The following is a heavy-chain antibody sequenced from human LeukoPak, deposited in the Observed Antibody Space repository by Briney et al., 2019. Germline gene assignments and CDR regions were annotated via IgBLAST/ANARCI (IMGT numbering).Heavy chain of an antibody. CDR3: AKRGDYYASGSLLDY. Sequence: PGGSLRLSCAASGFTLSSYAMSWVRQAPGKGLEWVSSISGSGGHTYYADSVKGRFTISRDNSKNMLYLQMNSLRAGDTAIYYCAKRGDYYASGSLLDYWGQGTLVTVPS. J-gene: IGHJ4*02. V-gene: IGHV3-23*01. D-gene: IGHD3-10*01. CDR1: GFTLSSYA. CDR2: ISGSGGHT.